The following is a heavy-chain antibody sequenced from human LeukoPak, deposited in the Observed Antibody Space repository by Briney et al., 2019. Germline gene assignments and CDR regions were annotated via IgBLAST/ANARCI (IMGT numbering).Heavy chain of an antibody. Sequence: SETLSLTCTVSGGSISSYYWSWIRQPPGKGLEWIGYIYYSGSTNYNPSLKSRVTISVDTSKNQFSLKLSSVTAADTAVYYCARSRWSSNFFDYWGQGTLVTVSS. D-gene: IGHD6-13*01. V-gene: IGHV4-59*01. CDR3: ARSRWSSNFFDY. CDR2: IYYSGST. CDR1: GGSISSYY. J-gene: IGHJ4*02.